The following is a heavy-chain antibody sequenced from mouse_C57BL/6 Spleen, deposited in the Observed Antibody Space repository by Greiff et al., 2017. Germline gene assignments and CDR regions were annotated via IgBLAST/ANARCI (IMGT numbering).Heavy chain of an antibody. CDR3: ARGATTVYYFDY. D-gene: IGHD1-1*01. CDR2: INPGSGGT. V-gene: IGHV1-54*01. CDR1: GYAFTNYL. Sequence: QVHVKQSGAELVRPGTSVKVSCKASGYAFTNYLIEWVKQRPGQGLEWIGVINPGSGGTNYNEKFKGKATLTADKSSSTAYMQLSSLTSEDSAVYFCARGATTVYYFDYWGQGTTLTVSS. J-gene: IGHJ2*01.